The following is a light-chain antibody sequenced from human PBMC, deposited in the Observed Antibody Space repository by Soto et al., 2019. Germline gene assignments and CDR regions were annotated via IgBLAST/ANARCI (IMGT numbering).Light chain of an antibody. CDR1: SSDVGGYNY. CDR3: CSYTTSSTDV. J-gene: IGLJ1*01. Sequence: SVLTQPASLSGSPGQSITISCTGTSSDVGGYNYVSWYQQHPGKAPKLMIYEVSYRPSGVSNRFSGSKSGNTASLSISGLQAEDEADYYCCSYTTSSTDVFGTGTKVTVL. V-gene: IGLV2-14*01. CDR2: EVS.